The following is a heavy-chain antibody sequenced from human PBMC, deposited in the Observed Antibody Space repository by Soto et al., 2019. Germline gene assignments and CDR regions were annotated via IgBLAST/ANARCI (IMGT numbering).Heavy chain of an antibody. CDR3: ARGKWAHHAFDV. CDR2: INSDGSST. D-gene: IGHD1-26*01. CDR1: VFTFSSYW. J-gene: IGHJ3*01. Sequence: VGSLRLSCAASVFTFSSYWMHWVRQAPGKGLVWVSRINSDGSSTSYADSVKGRFTISRDNAKNTLYLQMNSLRAEDTAVYYCARGKWAHHAFDVWRQGTMVTVSS. V-gene: IGHV3-74*01.